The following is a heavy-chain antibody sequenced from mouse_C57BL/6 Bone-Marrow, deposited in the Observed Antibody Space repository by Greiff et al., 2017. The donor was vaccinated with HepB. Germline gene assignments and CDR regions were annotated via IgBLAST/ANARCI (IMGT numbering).Heavy chain of an antibody. CDR3: AKDYYGSYYAMDY. V-gene: IGHV1-66*01. CDR1: GYSFTSSY. CDR2: IYPGSGNT. Sequence: VQLQQSGPELVKPGASVKISCKASGYSFTSSYIHWVKQRPGQGLEWIGWIYPGSGNTKYNEKFKGKATLTADTSSSTAYMQLSSLTSEDSAVYYCAKDYYGSYYAMDYWGQGTSVTVSS. J-gene: IGHJ4*01. D-gene: IGHD1-1*01.